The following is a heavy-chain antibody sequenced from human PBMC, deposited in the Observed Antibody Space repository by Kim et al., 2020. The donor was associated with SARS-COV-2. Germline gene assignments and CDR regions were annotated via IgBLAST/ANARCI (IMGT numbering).Heavy chain of an antibody. J-gene: IGHJ6*02. CDR3: ARDQRGGDLLEYYYGMDV. D-gene: IGHD2-21*02. CDR2: ISSSGITI. Sequence: GGSLRLSCAASGFTFSNYEMNWVRQAPGKGLEWLSYISSSGITIYYADSVKGRFTISRDSAKNSLYLQMNSLRAEDTAVYYCARDQRGGDLLEYYYGMDVWGQGTTVTVSS. V-gene: IGHV3-48*03. CDR1: GFTFSNYE.